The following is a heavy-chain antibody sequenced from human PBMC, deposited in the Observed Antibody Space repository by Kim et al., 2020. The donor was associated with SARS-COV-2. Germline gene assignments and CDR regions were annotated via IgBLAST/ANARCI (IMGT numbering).Heavy chain of an antibody. CDR3: ARGACSGGNCYSFDC. Sequence: LTSRMPISRDNSKNTRYLQMNSLSAEHTAVYYCARGACSGGNCYSFDCWGQGTLVTVSS. D-gene: IGHD2-15*01. V-gene: IGHV3-30*01. J-gene: IGHJ4*02.